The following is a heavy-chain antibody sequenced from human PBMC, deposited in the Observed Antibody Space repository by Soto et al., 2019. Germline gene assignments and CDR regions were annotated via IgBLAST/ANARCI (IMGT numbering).Heavy chain of an antibody. J-gene: IGHJ4*02. Sequence: QVQLQESGPGLVKPSQTLSLTCTVSGGSISSGGYYWSWIRQHPGKGLGWIGYIYYSGSTYYNPSLKSRVTISVDTSKNQFSLKLSSVTAADTAVYYCARVELGSGSFYFDYWGQGTLVTVSS. D-gene: IGHD3-10*01. CDR2: IYYSGST. CDR1: GGSISSGGYY. V-gene: IGHV4-31*03. CDR3: ARVELGSGSFYFDY.